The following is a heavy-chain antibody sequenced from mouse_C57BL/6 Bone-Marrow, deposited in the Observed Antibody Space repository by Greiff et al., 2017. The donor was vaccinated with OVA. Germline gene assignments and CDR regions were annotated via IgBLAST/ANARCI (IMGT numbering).Heavy chain of an antibody. Sequence: QVQLQQSGAELVKPGASVKLSCKASGYTFTSYWMQWVKQRPGQGLEWIGEIDPSDSYTNYNQKFKGKATLTVDTSSSTAYMQLSSLTSEDSAVYYCAREGRLRLRGFAYWGQGTLVTVSA. CDR3: AREGRLRLRGFAY. D-gene: IGHD3-2*02. CDR2: IDPSDSYT. CDR1: GYTFTSYW. J-gene: IGHJ3*01. V-gene: IGHV1-50*01.